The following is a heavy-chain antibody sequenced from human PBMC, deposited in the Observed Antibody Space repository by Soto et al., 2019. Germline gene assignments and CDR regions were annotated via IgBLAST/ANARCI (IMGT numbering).Heavy chain of an antibody. CDR3: ARHLHPTTGYCPSTSCYHFDY. Sequence: SETLSLTCTVSGDSIGSSRYYWGWVRQPPGKGLEWIGSIYYRGSTYYSPSLKSRVTISVDTSKNQFSLKLSSVTAADTAVYYCARHLHPTTGYCPSTSCYHFDYWGQGTLVTDSS. V-gene: IGHV4-39*01. D-gene: IGHD2-2*01. CDR2: IYYRGST. J-gene: IGHJ4*02. CDR1: GDSIGSSRYY.